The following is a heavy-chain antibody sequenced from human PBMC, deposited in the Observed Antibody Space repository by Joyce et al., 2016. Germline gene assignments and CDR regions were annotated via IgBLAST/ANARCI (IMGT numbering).Heavy chain of an antibody. CDR2: ISGTSYYI. J-gene: IGHJ6*02. V-gene: IGHV3-21*01. CDR1: GSTFSSSS. Sequence: QLVESGGGVVKPGGSLRLSCEASGSTFSSSSMSWFRQAPGKGLGWVAAISGTSYYIFHAETVRGRFTGARDNAKKTRYLQMNSLRAEDSAVFYCARGGISYYYAMDVWGQGTTVTVSS. D-gene: IGHD3-16*01. CDR3: ARGGISYYYAMDV.